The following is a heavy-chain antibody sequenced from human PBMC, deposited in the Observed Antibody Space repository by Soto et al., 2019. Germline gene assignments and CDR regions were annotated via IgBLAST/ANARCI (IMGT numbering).Heavy chain of an antibody. Sequence: EVQLVESGGGLVQPGGSLRLSCAASGFTFSSYWMSWVRQAPGKGLEWVANIKQDGSEKYYVDSVKGRFTISRDNAKNSLYLQMNSLRAEDTAVSYCARADSSGWSPFDYWGQGTLVTVSS. CDR2: IKQDGSEK. V-gene: IGHV3-7*05. CDR1: GFTFSSYW. J-gene: IGHJ4*02. CDR3: ARADSSGWSPFDY. D-gene: IGHD6-19*01.